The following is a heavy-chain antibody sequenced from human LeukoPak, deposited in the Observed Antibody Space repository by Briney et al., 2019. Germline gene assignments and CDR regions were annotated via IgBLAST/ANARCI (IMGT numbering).Heavy chain of an antibody. CDR1: GFTFDDYA. CDR2: ISWNSGSI. CDR3: VKAHIAYYDNSGYYFDY. Sequence: PGGSLRLSCAASGFTFDDYAMHWVRQAPGKGLEWVCGISWNSGSIGYADSVKGRFTISRDNAKNSLYLQMNSLRAEDTALYYCVKAHIAYYDNSGYYFDYWGQGTLVSVSS. J-gene: IGHJ4*02. V-gene: IGHV3-9*01. D-gene: IGHD3-22*01.